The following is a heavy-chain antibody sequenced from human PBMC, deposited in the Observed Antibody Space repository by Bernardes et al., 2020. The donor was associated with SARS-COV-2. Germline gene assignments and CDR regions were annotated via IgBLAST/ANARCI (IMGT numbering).Heavy chain of an antibody. D-gene: IGHD3-16*01. CDR1: GSSVRSNHF. CDR2: IFHNGAT. J-gene: IGHJ5*02. CDR3: ARGYSGFGADAVHWFDP. V-gene: IGHV4-38-2*01. Sequence: SETLSLTCAVSGSSVRSNHFWGWLRRAPGKGLEWIGNIFHNGATYYNPSLKSRVTISLDTSKNHFSLTLTSLTAADTAIYFCARGYSGFGADAVHWFDPWGQGTLVTVSS.